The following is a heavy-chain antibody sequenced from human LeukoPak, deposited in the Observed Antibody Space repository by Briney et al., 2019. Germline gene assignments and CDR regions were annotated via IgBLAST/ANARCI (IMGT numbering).Heavy chain of an antibody. J-gene: IGHJ5*02. CDR2: IRNDASNT. V-gene: IGHV3-30*02. CDR1: GFTFSSYN. CDR3: AKRAGSAWSAGA. D-gene: IGHD3-10*01. Sequence: GGSLRLSCAASGFTFSSYNMNWVRQAPGKGLDWVAYIRNDASNTYYADSVKGRFSISRDNSKNTVYLQMNSLIPEDTAVYYCAKRAGSAWSAGAWGQGTLVTVSS.